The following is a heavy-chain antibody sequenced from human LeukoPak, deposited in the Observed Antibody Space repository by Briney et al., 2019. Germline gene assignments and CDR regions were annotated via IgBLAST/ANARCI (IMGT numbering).Heavy chain of an antibody. Sequence: KSGGSLRLSCAASGFTFSRYSMNWVRQAPGKGPEWVSSMSSSSGLIYYGDSVKGRFTVSRDNAKRSLYLQMNSLRADDTAVYYCAREFDGSASGAGYWGQGTLVTVSS. CDR2: MSSSSGLI. V-gene: IGHV3-21*01. CDR1: GFTFSRYS. CDR3: AREFDGSASGAGY. D-gene: IGHD1-26*01. J-gene: IGHJ4*02.